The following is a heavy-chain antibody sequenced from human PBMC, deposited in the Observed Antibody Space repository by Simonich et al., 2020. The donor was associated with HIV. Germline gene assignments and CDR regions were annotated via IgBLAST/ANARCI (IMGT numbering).Heavy chain of an antibody. CDR1: GYTFTSYD. Sequence: QVQLVQSGAEVKKPGASVKVSCKASGYTFTSYDINWVRQATGQGLEWMGRMNPNDGNTDYEQKFQGRVTITRDTSISTAYMELSSLRSEDTAVYYCARVQRWFDPWGQGTLVTVSS. V-gene: IGHV1-8*03. CDR3: ARVQRWFDP. CDR2: MNPNDGNT. J-gene: IGHJ5*02.